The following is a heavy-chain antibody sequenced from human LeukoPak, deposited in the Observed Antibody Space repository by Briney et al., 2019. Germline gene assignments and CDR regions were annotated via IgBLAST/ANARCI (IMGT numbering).Heavy chain of an antibody. D-gene: IGHD2-15*01. CDR1: GFTFSSYA. V-gene: IGHV3-23*01. Sequence: PPGGSLRLSCAASGFTFSSYAMSWVRQAPGKGLEWVSAISGSGGSTYYADSVKGRFTISRDNSKNTLYLQMNSLRAEDTAVYYCAKDRVVVVAATNFDYWGQGTLVTVSS. CDR3: AKDRVVVVAATNFDY. CDR2: ISGSGGST. J-gene: IGHJ4*02.